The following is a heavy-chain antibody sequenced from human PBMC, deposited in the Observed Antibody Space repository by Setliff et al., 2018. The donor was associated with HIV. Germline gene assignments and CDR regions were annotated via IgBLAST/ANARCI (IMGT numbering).Heavy chain of an antibody. D-gene: IGHD3-22*01. CDR1: GGSFSGYY. J-gene: IGHJ4*02. CDR2: INHSGST. CDR3: ARGLSFYDPGGFDY. Sequence: SETLSLTCAVYGGSFSGYYWSWIRQPPGKGLEWIGEINHSGSTNYNPSLKGRVTISVDTSKNQFSLKLSSLTAADTAVYYCARGLSFYDPGGFDYWGQGTLVTVSS. V-gene: IGHV4-34*01.